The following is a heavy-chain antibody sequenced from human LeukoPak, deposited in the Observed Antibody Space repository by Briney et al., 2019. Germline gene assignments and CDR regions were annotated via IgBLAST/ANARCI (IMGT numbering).Heavy chain of an antibody. CDR1: GFTFSSHA. V-gene: IGHV3-30-3*01. D-gene: IGHD6-19*01. Sequence: PSGGSLRLSCAASGFTFSSHAMHWVRRAPGKGLEWVAVISYNGNTIYYADSVKGRFTIPRDNSKNTLFLQMNSLRAEDTAVYYCARRAGALDYWGQGTLVTVSS. CDR2: ISYNGNTI. CDR3: ARRAGALDY. J-gene: IGHJ4*02.